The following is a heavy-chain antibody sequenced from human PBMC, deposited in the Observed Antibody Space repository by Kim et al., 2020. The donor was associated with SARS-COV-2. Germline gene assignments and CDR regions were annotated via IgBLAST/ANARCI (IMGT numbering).Heavy chain of an antibody. J-gene: IGHJ6*02. CDR3: AKEAVGTVTTPYYYYGMDV. Sequence: GRFTISRDNSKNTLYLQMNSLRAEDTAVYYCAKEAVGTVTTPYYYYGMDVWGQGTTVTVSS. V-gene: IGHV3-33*06. D-gene: IGHD4-17*01.